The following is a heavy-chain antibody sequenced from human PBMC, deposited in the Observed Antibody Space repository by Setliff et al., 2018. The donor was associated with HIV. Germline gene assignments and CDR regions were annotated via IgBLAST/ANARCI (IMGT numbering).Heavy chain of an antibody. CDR3: ARDWGVYPNYYYYMDV. Sequence: PGESLKISCAASGFTFSSYGMHWVRQTPGKGLEWVAVIWYDGSNESYAGSVKGRFTVSGDISRNTLYLQMTSLRAEDTAVYYCARDWGVYPNYYYYMDVWGKGTTVTVSS. D-gene: IGHD3-16*01. CDR2: IWYDGSNE. J-gene: IGHJ6*03. CDR1: GFTFSSYG. V-gene: IGHV3-33*01.